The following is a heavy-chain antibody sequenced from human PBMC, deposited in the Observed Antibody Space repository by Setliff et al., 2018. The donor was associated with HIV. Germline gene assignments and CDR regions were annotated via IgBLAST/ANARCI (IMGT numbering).Heavy chain of an antibody. CDR2: IHPGDSET. CDR3: ASLQPDAVDV. J-gene: IGHJ6*02. CDR1: GYSFTTYW. Sequence: GESLKISCKGSGYSFTTYWIGWVRQMPGKGLEWMGIIHPGDSETRYSPSFQGQVIIPADKSISTAYLQWSSLKASDTAMYYCASLQPDAVDVWGQGTTVTVSS. V-gene: IGHV5-51*01.